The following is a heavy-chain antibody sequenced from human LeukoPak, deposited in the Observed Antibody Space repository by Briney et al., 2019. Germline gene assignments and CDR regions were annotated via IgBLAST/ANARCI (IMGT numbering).Heavy chain of an antibody. CDR3: ARGQWGSSVWHSRGLYYYYGMDV. J-gene: IGHJ6*02. CDR2: INHSGST. D-gene: IGHD2-2*01. V-gene: IGHV4-34*01. Sequence: SETLSLTCAVYGGSFSGYYWSWIRQPPGKGLEWIGEINHSGSTNYNPSLKSRVTISVDTSKNQFSLKLSSVTAADTAVYYCARGQWGSSVWHSRGLYYYYGMDVWGQGTTVTVSS. CDR1: GGSFSGYY.